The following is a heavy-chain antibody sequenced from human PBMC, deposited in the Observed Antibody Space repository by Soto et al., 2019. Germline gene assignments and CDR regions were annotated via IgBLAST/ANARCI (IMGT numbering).Heavy chain of an antibody. CDR1: GFSLSTSGVG. D-gene: IGHD3-16*01. J-gene: IGHJ5*02. CDR2: IYWDDDK. CDR3: AHRHKRHDYIWGSLSRSGWFDP. V-gene: IGHV2-5*02. Sequence: SGPTLVKPTQTLTLTCTFSGFSLSTSGVGVGWIRQPPGKALEWLALIYWDDDKRYSPSLKSRLTITKDTSKNQVVLTMTNMDPVDTATYYCAHRHKRHDYIWGSLSRSGWFDPWGQGTLVTVSS.